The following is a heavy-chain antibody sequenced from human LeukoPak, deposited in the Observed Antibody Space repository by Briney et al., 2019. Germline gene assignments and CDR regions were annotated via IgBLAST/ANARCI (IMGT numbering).Heavy chain of an antibody. D-gene: IGHD5-12*01. CDR1: GFTFNIAW. Sequence: GSLRLSCAASGFTFNIAWMTWVRPAPGKGLEWVGRIKSETEGGTTDYAAPVKSRFTISRDDSKTTLYLQMNSLKTEDSAMYYCATSSSGYDFLFDYWGQGTLVTVSS. V-gene: IGHV3-15*01. CDR3: ATSSSGYDFLFDY. J-gene: IGHJ4*02. CDR2: IKSETEGGTT.